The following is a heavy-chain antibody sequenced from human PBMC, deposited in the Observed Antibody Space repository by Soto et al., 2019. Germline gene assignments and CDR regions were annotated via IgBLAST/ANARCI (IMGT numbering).Heavy chain of an antibody. Sequence: PSETLSLTCTVSGGSISSYYWSWIRQPPGKGLEWIGYIYYSGSTNYNPSLKSRVTISVDTSKNQFSLKLSSVTAADTAVYYCAGQGCSSTSCPFDYWGQGTLVTVSS. J-gene: IGHJ4*02. CDR3: AGQGCSSTSCPFDY. CDR2: IYYSGST. D-gene: IGHD2-2*01. V-gene: IGHV4-59*08. CDR1: GGSISSYY.